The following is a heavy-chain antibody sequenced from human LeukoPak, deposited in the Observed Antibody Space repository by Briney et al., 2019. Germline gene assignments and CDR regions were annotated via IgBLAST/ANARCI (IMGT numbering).Heavy chain of an antibody. D-gene: IGHD6-19*01. CDR2: INGGGYNT. CDR1: GFTFNNYV. CDR3: ARASGIYGSGWYFDY. J-gene: IGHJ4*02. V-gene: IGHV3-23*01. Sequence: GGSLRLSCAATGFTFNNYVMSWVRQAPGKGIELVSTINGGGYNTYYADSVKGRFTISRDNSKNTLSLQVNTLRAEDTAVYYCARASGIYGSGWYFDYWGQGTLVTVSS.